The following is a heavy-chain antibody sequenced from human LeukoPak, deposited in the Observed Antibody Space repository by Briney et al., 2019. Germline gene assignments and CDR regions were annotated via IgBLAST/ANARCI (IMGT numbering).Heavy chain of an antibody. J-gene: IGHJ6*03. CDR2: INPNSGDT. CDR1: GYIFTGYY. D-gene: IGHD1-26*01. Sequence: ASVKVSCKASGYIFTGYYMHWVRQAPGQGLEWMGWINPNSGDTNYAQKFQGRVTMTRDTSISTAYMELSRLRSEDTAVYYCARDSGSYSRPNYYYYYMDVWGKGTTVTISS. CDR3: ARDSGSYSRPNYYYYYMDV. V-gene: IGHV1-2*02.